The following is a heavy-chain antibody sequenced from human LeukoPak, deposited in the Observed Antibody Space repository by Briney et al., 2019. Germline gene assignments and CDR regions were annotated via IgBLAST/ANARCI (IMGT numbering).Heavy chain of an antibody. V-gene: IGHV3-7*04. CDR3: TRVGYIDEGIDY. Sequence: PGGSLRLFCVLSGFPFSSYWVTWVRQAPGEGRELVANIKQDGSKKSYVDSVKVRFTISRDNPKTSLYLQMNSLRAEDTAIYYCTRVGYIDEGIDYWGQGTLVTVSS. CDR1: GFPFSSYW. J-gene: IGHJ4*02. D-gene: IGHD5-24*01. CDR2: IKQDGSKK.